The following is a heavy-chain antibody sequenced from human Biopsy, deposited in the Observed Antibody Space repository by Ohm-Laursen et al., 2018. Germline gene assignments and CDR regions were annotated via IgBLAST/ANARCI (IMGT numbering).Heavy chain of an antibody. CDR2: IYYSGST. CDR1: GGSLNFYY. D-gene: IGHD2/OR15-2a*01. V-gene: IGHV4-59*01. Sequence: PSQTLSLTCTVSGGSLNFYYWSWIRQPPGKGLEWIGYIYYSGSTNYNPSLKSRVTISVDTSKNQFSLRLNSVTAADTAVYYCARATNSTGWPYYYFYGMDVWGQGTTVTVSS. J-gene: IGHJ6*02. CDR3: ARATNSTGWPYYYFYGMDV.